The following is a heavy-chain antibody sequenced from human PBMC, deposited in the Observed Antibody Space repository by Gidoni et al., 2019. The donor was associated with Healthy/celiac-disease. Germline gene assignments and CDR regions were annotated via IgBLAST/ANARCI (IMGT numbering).Heavy chain of an antibody. D-gene: IGHD5-12*01. Sequence: EVQLVESGGGLIQPGGSLRLSCAASGFTVSSNYMSWVRQAPGKGLEWVSVIYSGGSTYYADSVKGRFTISRDNSKNTLYLQMNSLRAEDTAVYYCAREVVGYNLNWGYFDYWGQGTLVTVSS. CDR1: GFTVSSNY. CDR2: IYSGGST. J-gene: IGHJ4*02. CDR3: AREVVGYNLNWGYFDY. V-gene: IGHV3-53*01.